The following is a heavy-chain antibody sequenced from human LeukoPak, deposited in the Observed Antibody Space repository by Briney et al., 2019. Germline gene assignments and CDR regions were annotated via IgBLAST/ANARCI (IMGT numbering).Heavy chain of an antibody. Sequence: ASVKVSCKASGYTFTSYYMHWVRQAPGQGLEWMGIINPSGGSTSYAQKFQGRVTMTRDTSTSTVYMELSSLRSEDTAVYYCARGGGVFIAAAGTPSGGFFDYWGQGTLVTVSS. V-gene: IGHV1-46*01. J-gene: IGHJ4*02. D-gene: IGHD6-13*01. CDR1: GYTFTSYY. CDR2: INPSGGST. CDR3: ARGGGVFIAAAGTPSGGFFDY.